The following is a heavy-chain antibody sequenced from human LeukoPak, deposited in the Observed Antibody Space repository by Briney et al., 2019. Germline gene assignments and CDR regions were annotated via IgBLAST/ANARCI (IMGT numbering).Heavy chain of an antibody. J-gene: IGHJ4*02. CDR2: MYYRGST. V-gene: IGHV4-59*01. Sequence: PSETLSPTCTVSGDSISSFHWSWIRQSPGKGLEWIGYMYYRGSTNYNPSLKSRVTISVDTSKNQFSLKLSSVTAADTAVYYCARTSGGYCSTTSCLFDHWGQGTLVAVSS. CDR3: ARTSGGYCSTTSCLFDH. D-gene: IGHD2-2*01. CDR1: GDSISSFH.